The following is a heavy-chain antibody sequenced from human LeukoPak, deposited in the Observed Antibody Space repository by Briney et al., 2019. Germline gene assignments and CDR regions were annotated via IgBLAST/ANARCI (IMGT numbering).Heavy chain of an antibody. Sequence: GGSLRLSCAASGFTFSSYGMHWVRQAPGKGLEWVAFIRYDGSNKYYADSVKGRFTISRDNSKNTLYLQMNSLRAEDTAVYYCASRLFRTTNFDHWGQGTLVTVSS. J-gene: IGHJ4*02. CDR3: ASRLFRTTNFDH. D-gene: IGHD2-8*01. V-gene: IGHV3-30*02. CDR2: IRYDGSNK. CDR1: GFTFSSYG.